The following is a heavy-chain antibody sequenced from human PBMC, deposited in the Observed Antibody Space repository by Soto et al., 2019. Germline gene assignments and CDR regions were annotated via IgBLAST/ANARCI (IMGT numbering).Heavy chain of an antibody. Sequence: PGGSLRLSCAASGFIFSSYAMSWVRRAPGKGLEWVSVISGSGGSTYYADSVKGRFTISRDNSKNTLYLQMNSLRAEDTAVYYCAKDRRYSSSWDPFDYWGQGTLVTVSS. CDR1: GFIFSSYA. CDR3: AKDRRYSSSWDPFDY. CDR2: ISGSGGST. D-gene: IGHD6-13*01. J-gene: IGHJ4*02. V-gene: IGHV3-23*01.